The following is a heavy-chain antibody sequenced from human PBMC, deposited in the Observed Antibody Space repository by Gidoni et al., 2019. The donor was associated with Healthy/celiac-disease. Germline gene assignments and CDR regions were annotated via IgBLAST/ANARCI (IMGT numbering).Heavy chain of an antibody. Sequence: EEQLVESGGGLVQPGRYLTLSCKASGFTLGDYGMSLCRQAPGKGLEWVAFIITRTYGRPTEYAASVKGRFTISRDDSKSVAYLQMNSLKTEDTAVYYCTRVWGDSSGYYYPPGYWGQGTLVTVSS. D-gene: IGHD3-22*01. CDR3: TRVWGDSSGYYYPPGY. V-gene: IGHV3-49*03. CDR1: GFTLGDYG. J-gene: IGHJ4*02. CDR2: IITRTYGRPT.